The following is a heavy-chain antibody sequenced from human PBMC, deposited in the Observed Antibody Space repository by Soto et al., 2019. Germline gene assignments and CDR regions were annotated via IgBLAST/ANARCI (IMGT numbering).Heavy chain of an antibody. D-gene: IGHD2-2*01. CDR1: GFTFSSYA. V-gene: IGHV3-23*01. CDR2: ISGSGGST. CDR3: AKVIGYCSSTSCVKENYYFDY. Sequence: GGSLRLSCAASGFTFSSYAMSWVRQAPGKGLEWVSAISGSGGSTYYADSVKGRFTISRDNSKNTLYLQMNSLRAEDTAVYYCAKVIGYCSSTSCVKENYYFDYWGQGTLVTVSS. J-gene: IGHJ4*02.